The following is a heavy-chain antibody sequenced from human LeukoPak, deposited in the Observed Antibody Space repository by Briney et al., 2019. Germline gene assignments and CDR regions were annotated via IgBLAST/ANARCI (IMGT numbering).Heavy chain of an antibody. V-gene: IGHV3-74*01. Sequence: GGSLRLSCAASGFTWSSYWMHWVRQAPGKGLVWVSRINGDGSSTDYADSAKGRFTISRDNAKNTLYLQMNSLRAEDTAVYYCTKDGKYCSSSGCFAQADYWGQGTLVTVSS. D-gene: IGHD2-2*01. CDR1: GFTWSSYW. CDR3: TKDGKYCSSSGCFAQADY. J-gene: IGHJ4*02. CDR2: INGDGSST.